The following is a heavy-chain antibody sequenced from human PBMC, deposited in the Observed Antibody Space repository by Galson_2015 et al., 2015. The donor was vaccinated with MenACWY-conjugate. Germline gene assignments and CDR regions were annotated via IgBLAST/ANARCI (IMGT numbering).Heavy chain of an antibody. D-gene: IGHD2/OR15-2a*01. CDR2: ITSSGGTT. CDR1: GFTFSSFA. CDR3: AKNGNYFGMGFDY. V-gene: IGHV3-23*01. Sequence: SLRLSCAASGFTFSSFAMSWVRQAPGKGLEWASVITSSGGTTYYADSVKGRFTISRDNPKNTLYLQMDTLRAEDTATYYCAKNGNYFGMGFDYWGQGTLVT. J-gene: IGHJ4*02.